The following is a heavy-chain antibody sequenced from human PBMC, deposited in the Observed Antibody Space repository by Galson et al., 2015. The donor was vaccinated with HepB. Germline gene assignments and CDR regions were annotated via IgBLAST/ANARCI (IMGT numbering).Heavy chain of an antibody. CDR3: ARDTRSIAVAGRYYYGMDV. CDR2: VNPNSGGT. Sequence: SVKVSCKASGYTFTGYYMHWVRQAPGQGLEWMGWVNPNSGGTNYAQKFQGWVTMTRDTSISTAYMELSRLRSDDTAVYYCARDTRSIAVAGRYYYGMDVWGQGTTVTVSS. J-gene: IGHJ6*02. D-gene: IGHD6-19*01. CDR1: GYTFTGYY. V-gene: IGHV1-2*04.